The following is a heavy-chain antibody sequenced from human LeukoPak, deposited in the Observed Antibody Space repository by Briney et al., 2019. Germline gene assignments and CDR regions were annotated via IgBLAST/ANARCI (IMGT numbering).Heavy chain of an antibody. CDR3: ATTRRYSSSWLFDY. V-gene: IGHV1-2*06. CDR1: GYTFTGYY. CDR2: TNPNSGGT. J-gene: IGHJ4*02. Sequence: ASVKVSCKASGYTFTGYYMHWVRQAPGQGLEWMGRTNPNSGGTNYAQKFQSRVTLTRDTSISTAYMELSRLRSDDTAVYYCATTRRYSSSWLFDYWGQGTLVTVSS. D-gene: IGHD6-13*01.